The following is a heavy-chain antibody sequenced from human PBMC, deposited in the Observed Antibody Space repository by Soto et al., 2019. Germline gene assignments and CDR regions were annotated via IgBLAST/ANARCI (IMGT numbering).Heavy chain of an antibody. V-gene: IGHV1-58*01. CDR1: GFTFTSSA. J-gene: IGHJ4*02. CDR3: AADDSSAYVPLC. Sequence: SVKVSCKASGFTFTSSAVHWVRQARGQRLEWIGWIVVGSGNTNYAQKFQERVTITRDMSTSTAYMELSSLRSEDTAVYYCAADDSSAYVPLCWGQGILVTVSS. CDR2: IVVGSGNT. D-gene: IGHD3-22*01.